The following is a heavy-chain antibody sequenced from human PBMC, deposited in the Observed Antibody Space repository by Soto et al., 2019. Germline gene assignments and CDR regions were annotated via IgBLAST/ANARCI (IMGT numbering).Heavy chain of an antibody. D-gene: IGHD1-1*01. CDR2: INHSGSP. Sequence: PSESLSLTCAVYGGSFSGYYWSWLRQPPGKGLEWIGEINHSGSPNYNPSLKSRVTISVDTSKNQFSLKMTSVTAADTAVYYCATANWSHHYFVPWGQGXLVTVSS. CDR1: GGSFSGYY. J-gene: IGHJ5*02. CDR3: ATANWSHHYFVP. V-gene: IGHV4-34*01.